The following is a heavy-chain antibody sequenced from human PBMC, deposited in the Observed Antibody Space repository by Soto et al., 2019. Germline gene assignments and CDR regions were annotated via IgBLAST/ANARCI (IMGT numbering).Heavy chain of an antibody. V-gene: IGHV3-11*01. CDR2: ISDSGSTI. CDR1: GFTFSDFY. Sequence: VQLVQSGGGLVTPGESLTLSCKASGFTFSDFYMIWVRQAPGRGLEWLSYISDSGSTIYYADSVRARFVTFRDNAAHSVYLQMNGLTDGDTAFXXXXXXXSGWTRGGWLGPWGQGALVTVSS. CDR3: XXXXSGWTRGGWLGP. D-gene: IGHD6-19*01. J-gene: IGHJ5*02.